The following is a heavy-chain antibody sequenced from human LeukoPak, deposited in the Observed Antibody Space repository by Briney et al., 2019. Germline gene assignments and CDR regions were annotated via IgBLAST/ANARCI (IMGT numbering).Heavy chain of an antibody. CDR1: GFTFSSYA. CDR2: ISGSGGST. CDR3: AKFPTKGSNYYDSSGYSYYFDY. Sequence: GGSLRLSCAASGFTFSSYAMSWVRQAPGKGLEWVSAISGSGGSTYYADSVKGRFTISRDNSKNTLYLQMNSLRAEDTAVYYCAKFPTKGSNYYDSSGYSYYFDYWGQGTLVTVSS. D-gene: IGHD3-22*01. J-gene: IGHJ4*02. V-gene: IGHV3-23*01.